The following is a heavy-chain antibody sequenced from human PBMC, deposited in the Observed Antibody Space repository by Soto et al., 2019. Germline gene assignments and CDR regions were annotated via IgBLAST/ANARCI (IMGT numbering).Heavy chain of an antibody. CDR3: AKENGDYGWFDP. J-gene: IGHJ5*02. D-gene: IGHD4-17*01. CDR1: GFTFSSYA. V-gene: IGHV3-23*01. CDR2: ISGSGGNT. Sequence: EVQLLESGGGLVQPGGSLRLSCAASGFTFSSYAMSWVRQAPGKGLEWVSAISGSGGNTYYADSVKGRFTISRDNSKNTVYLQMNTLRAEDTAVYYCAKENGDYGWFDPWGQGTLVTVSS.